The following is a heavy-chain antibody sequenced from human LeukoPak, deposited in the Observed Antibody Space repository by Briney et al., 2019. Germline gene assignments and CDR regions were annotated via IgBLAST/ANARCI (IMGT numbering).Heavy chain of an antibody. Sequence: SVKVSCKASGGTFSSYAISWVRQAPGQGLEWMGRIIPIFGTANYAQKFQGRVTITTDESTSTAYMEPSSLRSEDTAVYYCARVASSGGGNFDYWGQGTLVTVSS. V-gene: IGHV1-69*05. CDR3: ARVASSGGGNFDY. CDR2: IIPIFGTA. CDR1: GGTFSSYA. J-gene: IGHJ4*02. D-gene: IGHD6-19*01.